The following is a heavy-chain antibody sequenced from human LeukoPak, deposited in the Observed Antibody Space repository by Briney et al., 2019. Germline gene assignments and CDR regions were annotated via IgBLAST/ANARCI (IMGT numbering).Heavy chain of an antibody. V-gene: IGHV1-24*01. CDR1: GYTLTELS. CDR3: ARDVGY. CDR2: FDPEDGET. J-gene: IGHJ4*02. Sequence: GASVKVSCKVSGYTLTELSMHWVRQAPGKGLEWMGGFDPEDGETIYAQKFQGRVTITRDTSASTAYMELSSLRSEDTAVYYCARDVGYWGQGTLVTVSS.